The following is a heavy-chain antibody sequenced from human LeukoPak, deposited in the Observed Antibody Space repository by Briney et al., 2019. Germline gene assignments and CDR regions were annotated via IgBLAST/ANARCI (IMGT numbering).Heavy chain of an antibody. CDR1: GGSVSDYY. Sequence: SETLSLTCAVYGGSVSDYYWTWIRQPPGKGVEWIGEINQSGTTYYNTSLKSRVTISPNTSKNQVSLKLTSVTAADTAVYYCSLEWLHWGQGTLVTVSS. D-gene: IGHD3-3*01. V-gene: IGHV4-34*01. CDR2: INQSGTT. CDR3: SLEWLH. J-gene: IGHJ1*01.